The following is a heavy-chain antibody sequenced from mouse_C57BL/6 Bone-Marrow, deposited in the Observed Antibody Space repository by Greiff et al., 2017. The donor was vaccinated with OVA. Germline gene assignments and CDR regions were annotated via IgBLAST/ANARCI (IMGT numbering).Heavy chain of an antibody. CDR2: IRSGSSSI. J-gene: IGHJ1*03. CDR1: GFTFSDYG. CDR3: ARINYWYFDV. V-gene: IGHV5-17*01. Sequence: EVKVVESGGGLVKPGGSLKLSCAASGFTFSDYGMHWVRQAPEKGLEWVAYIRSGSSSIYYADTVKGRFTNSRDNAKNTLFLQMPSLRSEDTAMYYCARINYWYFDVWGTGTTVTVSS.